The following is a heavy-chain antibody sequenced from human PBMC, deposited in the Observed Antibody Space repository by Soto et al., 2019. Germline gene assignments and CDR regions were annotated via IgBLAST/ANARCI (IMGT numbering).Heavy chain of an antibody. Sequence: EVQLVESGGGLVKPGGSLRLSCAASEFTFSSYSMNWVRQAPGKGLEWVSSISRTSSYIYYIDSVRGRFTISRDNAKNSLYLQMNSLRAEDTAVYYCARDYDTLTGYAFDIWGQGTMVTVSS. CDR1: EFTFSSYS. V-gene: IGHV3-21*01. J-gene: IGHJ3*02. D-gene: IGHD3-9*01. CDR2: ISRTSSYI. CDR3: ARDYDTLTGYAFDI.